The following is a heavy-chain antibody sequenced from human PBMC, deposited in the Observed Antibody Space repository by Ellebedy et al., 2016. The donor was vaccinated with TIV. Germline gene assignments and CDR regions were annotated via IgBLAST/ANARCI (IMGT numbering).Heavy chain of an antibody. V-gene: IGHV3-15*01. Sequence: GESLKISXAASGFTFSNAWMSWVRQAPGKGLEWVGRIKSKTDGGTTDYAAPVKGRFTISRDDSKNTLYLQMNSLKTEDTAVYYCTTGPYYYDSSGYPTWGQGTLVTVSS. D-gene: IGHD3-22*01. CDR2: IKSKTDGGTT. CDR1: GFTFSNAW. J-gene: IGHJ5*02. CDR3: TTGPYYYDSSGYPT.